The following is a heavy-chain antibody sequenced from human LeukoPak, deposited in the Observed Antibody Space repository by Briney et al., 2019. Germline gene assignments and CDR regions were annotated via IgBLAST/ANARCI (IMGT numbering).Heavy chain of an antibody. D-gene: IGHD3-22*01. CDR2: ISSSSSYI. CDR3: ASSYDSSGYYYYRHRLDAFDI. J-gene: IGHJ3*02. Sequence: GGSLRLSCAASGFTFSSYSMNWVRQAPGKGLEWVSSISSSSSYIYYADSVKGRFTISRDNAKNSLYLQMNSLRAEDTAVYYCASSYDSSGYYYYRHRLDAFDIWGQGTMVTVSS. V-gene: IGHV3-21*01. CDR1: GFTFSSYS.